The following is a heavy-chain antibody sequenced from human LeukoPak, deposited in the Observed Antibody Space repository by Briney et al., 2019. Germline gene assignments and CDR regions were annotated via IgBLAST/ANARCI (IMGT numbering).Heavy chain of an antibody. CDR3: ARHSGSNPFDY. CDR2: IFYSGST. J-gene: IGHJ4*02. Sequence: TSETLSLTCTVSGGSISSYYWTWIRQPPGKGLEWIEYIFYSGSTDYNPSLKSRVTISVDTSKNQFSLKLSSVSAADTAVYYCARHSGSNPFDYWGQGTLVTVSS. D-gene: IGHD1-26*01. CDR1: GGSISSYY. V-gene: IGHV4-59*08.